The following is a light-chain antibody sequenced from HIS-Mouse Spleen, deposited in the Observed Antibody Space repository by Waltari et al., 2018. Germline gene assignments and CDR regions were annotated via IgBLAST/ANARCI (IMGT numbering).Light chain of an antibody. V-gene: IGLV2-14*01. CDR3: SSYTSSSTPVV. Sequence: QSALTQPASVSGSPGQSITIPCTGPSSDVGGSTYVPWYQQHPGKAPKLMIYEVSNRPSGVSNRFSGSKSGNTASLTISGLQAEDEADYYCSSYTSSSTPVVFGGGTKLTVL. CDR2: EVS. J-gene: IGLJ2*01. CDR1: SSDVGGSTY.